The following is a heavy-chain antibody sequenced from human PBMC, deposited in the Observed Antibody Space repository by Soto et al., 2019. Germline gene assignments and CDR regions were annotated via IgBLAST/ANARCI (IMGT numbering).Heavy chain of an antibody. CDR3: ARATYYYDSSGYAAYYFDY. J-gene: IGHJ4*02. Sequence: SGPTLVNPTQTLTLTCTFSGFSLSTSGMCVSWIRQPPGKALEWLARIDWDDDKYYSTSLKTRLTISKDTSKNQVVLTMTNMDPVDTATYYCARATYYYDSSGYAAYYFDYWGQGTLGTVSS. D-gene: IGHD3-22*01. V-gene: IGHV2-70*11. CDR2: IDWDDDK. CDR1: GFSLSTSGMC.